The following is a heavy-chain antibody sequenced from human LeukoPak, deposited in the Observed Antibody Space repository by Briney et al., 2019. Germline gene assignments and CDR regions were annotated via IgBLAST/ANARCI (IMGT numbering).Heavy chain of an antibody. CDR2: INPNSGGT. D-gene: IGHD3-22*01. J-gene: IGHJ3*02. Sequence: ASVKVSCKASGYTFTGYYMHWVRQAPGQGLEWMGWINPNSGGTNYAQKFQGRVTMTRDTSISTAYMELSRLRSDDTAVYYCARDSHYDSSGPGGDDAFDIWSQGTMVTVSS. CDR3: ARDSHYDSSGPGGDDAFDI. CDR1: GYTFTGYY. V-gene: IGHV1-2*02.